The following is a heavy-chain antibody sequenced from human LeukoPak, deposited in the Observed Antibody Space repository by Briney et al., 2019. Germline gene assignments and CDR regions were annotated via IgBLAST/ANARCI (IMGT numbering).Heavy chain of an antibody. D-gene: IGHD4-17*01. CDR3: ARDYGADYYYYYMDV. CDR1: GGFVSSGSYY. V-gene: IGHV4-61*01. Sequence: PSETLSLTCTVSGGFVSSGSYYWSWIRQPPGKGLEWIGYIYYSGSTNYNPSLKSRVTISVDTSKNQFSLKLSSVTAADTAVYYCARDYGADYYYYYMDVWGKGTTVTVSS. CDR2: IYYSGST. J-gene: IGHJ6*03.